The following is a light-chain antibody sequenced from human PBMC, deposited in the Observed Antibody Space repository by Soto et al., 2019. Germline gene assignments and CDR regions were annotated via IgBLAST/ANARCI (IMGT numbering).Light chain of an antibody. V-gene: IGKV3-11*01. CDR1: QSISSY. CDR3: QQRSDWPYT. Sequence: EIVLTQSPATLSLSPGERAILSCRASQSISSYLAWYQQKRGQAPRLLIYDASNRATGIPARFSGSGSGTDFTLTISGLEPDDFAVYYCQQRSDWPYTFGQGTKLEI. CDR2: DAS. J-gene: IGKJ2*01.